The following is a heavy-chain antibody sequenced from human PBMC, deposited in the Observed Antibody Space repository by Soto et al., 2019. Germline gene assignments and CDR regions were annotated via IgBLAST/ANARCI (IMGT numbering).Heavy chain of an antibody. Sequence: PGGSLRLSCAASGFTFDDYAMHWVRQAPGKGLEWVTGISWNSDTIGYADSVKGRFTISRDNAKNSLYLQMNSLRAEDTAFYHCARDVWSRASGPPDSWGQGTLVTVSS. CDR3: ARDVWSRASGPPDS. CDR1: GFTFDDYA. V-gene: IGHV3-9*01. D-gene: IGHD3-10*01. CDR2: ISWNSDTI. J-gene: IGHJ4*02.